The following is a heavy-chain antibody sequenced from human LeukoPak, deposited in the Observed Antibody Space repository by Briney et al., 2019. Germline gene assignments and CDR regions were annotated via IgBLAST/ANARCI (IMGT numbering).Heavy chain of an antibody. D-gene: IGHD2-2*01. CDR2: ISAYNGNT. CDR1: GYTFTSYG. V-gene: IGHV1-18*04. CDR3: ARDGCSSTSCYGYGMDV. J-gene: IGHJ6*04. Sequence: ASVKVSCKASGYTFTSYGISWVRQAPGQGLEWMGWISAYNGNTNYAQKLQGRVTMTTGTSTSTAYMELRSLRSDDTAVYHCARDGCSSTSCYGYGMDVWGKGTTVTVSS.